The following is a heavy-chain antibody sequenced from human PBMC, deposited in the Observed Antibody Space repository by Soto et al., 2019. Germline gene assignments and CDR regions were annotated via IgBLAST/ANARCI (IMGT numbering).Heavy chain of an antibody. CDR3: AREPYGDRNAAFDI. CDR2: INHSGST. Sequence: QVQLQQWGAGLLKPSETLSLTCAVYGGSFSGYYWSWIRQPPGKGLEWIGEINHSGSTNYNPSLNSLLAISVDTSKNQFSLKLSSVTAADTAVYYCAREPYGDRNAAFDIWGQGTMVTVSS. J-gene: IGHJ3*02. CDR1: GGSFSGYY. V-gene: IGHV4-34*01. D-gene: IGHD4-17*01.